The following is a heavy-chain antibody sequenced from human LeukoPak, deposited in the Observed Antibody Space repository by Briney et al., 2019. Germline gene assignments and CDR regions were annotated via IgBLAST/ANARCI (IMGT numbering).Heavy chain of an antibody. V-gene: IGHV3-23*01. CDR1: GFTFSSYA. Sequence: GGSLRLSCAASGFTFSSYAMSWVRQAPGKGPEWVSAISGSGGSTYYADSVKGRFTISRDNSKNTLYLQMNSLRAEDTAVYYCAKDLLPPQVLRYLDWSDAFDIWGQGTMVTVSS. CDR3: AKDLLPPQVLRYLDWSDAFDI. J-gene: IGHJ3*02. D-gene: IGHD3-9*01. CDR2: ISGSGGST.